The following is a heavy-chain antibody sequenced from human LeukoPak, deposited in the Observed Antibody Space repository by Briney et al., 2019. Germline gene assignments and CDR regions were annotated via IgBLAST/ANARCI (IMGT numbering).Heavy chain of an antibody. CDR1: GFTFSNAW. D-gene: IGHD3-10*01. CDR3: TTGGLWYSGRVF. V-gene: IGHV3-15*01. Sequence: GGSLSLSCAASGFTFSNAWMSWVRQAPGKGLEWVGRIKTKTDGGTTAFAAPVKGRFTMSRDDSKNTLYLQMNSLKTEDTAMYYCTTGGLWYSGRVFWCQGTLVTVS. J-gene: IGHJ4*02. CDR2: IKTKTDGGTT.